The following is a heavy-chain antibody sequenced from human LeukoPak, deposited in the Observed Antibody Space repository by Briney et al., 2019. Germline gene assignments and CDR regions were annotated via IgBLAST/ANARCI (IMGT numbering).Heavy chain of an antibody. V-gene: IGHV4-34*01. D-gene: IGHD3-22*01. Sequence: SETLSLTCAVYGGSFSGYYWSWIRQPPGKGLEWIGEINHSGSTNYNPSLKSRVTISVDKPKNQFSLNLSSVSAADTAVYYCARDRRYYDSSAYIRGFDYWGQGTLVTVSS. CDR1: GGSFSGYY. CDR3: ARDRRYYDSSAYIRGFDY. CDR2: INHSGST. J-gene: IGHJ4*02.